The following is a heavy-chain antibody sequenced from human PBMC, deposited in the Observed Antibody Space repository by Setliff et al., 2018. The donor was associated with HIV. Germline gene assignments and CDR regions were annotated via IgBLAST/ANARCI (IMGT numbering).Heavy chain of an antibody. V-gene: IGHV3-30*02. Sequence: PGGSLRLSCAVSGLTFSRYGFHWVRQVPGKGLDWVTFIQYDESNKYYGDSVRGRFTISRDNSKNTLYLQMNSLRSEDTAVYFCATSFNSGPTNWNIDVWGTGTTVTVSS. CDR1: GLTFSRYG. J-gene: IGHJ6*03. D-gene: IGHD1-20*01. CDR2: IQYDESNK. CDR3: ATSFNSGPTNWNIDV.